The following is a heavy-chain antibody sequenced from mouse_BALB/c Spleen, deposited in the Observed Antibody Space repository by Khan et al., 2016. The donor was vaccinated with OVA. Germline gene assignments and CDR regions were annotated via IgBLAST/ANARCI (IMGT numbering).Heavy chain of an antibody. CDR1: GYSFTGYF. Sequence: EVQRVESGPELVKPGASVKISCKASGYSFTGYFMNWVMQSHGKSLEWIGRINPHIGETFYNQKFKGKAILTVDESSSTVHMELRSLASEDSAVYYCARRNGSDFDYWGQGTTLTVSS. CDR2: INPHIGET. J-gene: IGHJ2*01. CDR3: ARRNGSDFDY. D-gene: IGHD1-1*01. V-gene: IGHV1-20*02.